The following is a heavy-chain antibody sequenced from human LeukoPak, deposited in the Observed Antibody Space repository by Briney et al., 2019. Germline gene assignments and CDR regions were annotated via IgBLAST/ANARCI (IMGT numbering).Heavy chain of an antibody. CDR3: ARDPLDCYDSSGIMTYYYYGMDV. J-gene: IGHJ6*02. CDR2: IKPTGGST. V-gene: IGHV1-46*01. CDR1: GYTFTSYY. D-gene: IGHD3-22*01. Sequence: ASVKVSCKASGYTFTSYYMHWVRQAPGQGLEWMGIIKPTGGSTSYAQKFQGRVTMTRDTSTSTVYMELSSLRSEDTAVYYCARDPLDCYDSSGIMTYYYYGMDVWGQGTTVTVSS.